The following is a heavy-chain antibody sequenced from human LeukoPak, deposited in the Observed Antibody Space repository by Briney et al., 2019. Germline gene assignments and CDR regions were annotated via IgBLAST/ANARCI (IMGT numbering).Heavy chain of an antibody. D-gene: IGHD3-10*01. V-gene: IGHV3-21*01. J-gene: IGHJ3*02. CDR1: GFTFSSYS. CDR3: ARYGSGSYGNDAFDI. CDR2: ISSSSSYI. Sequence: AGGSLRLSCAASGFTFSSYSMNRVRQAPGKGLEWVSSISSSSSYIYYADSVKGRLTISRDNAKNSLYLQMNSLRAEDTAVYYCARYGSGSYGNDAFDIWGQGTMVTVSS.